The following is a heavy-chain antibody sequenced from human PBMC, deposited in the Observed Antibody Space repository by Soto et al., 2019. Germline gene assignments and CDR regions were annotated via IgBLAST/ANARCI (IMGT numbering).Heavy chain of an antibody. CDR1: GFTFSSYA. Sequence: EVQLLESGGGLVQPGGSLRLSCAASGFTFSSYAMSWVRQAPGKGLEWVSAISGSGGSTYYADSVKGRFTISRDNSKNTLYLQMNSLRAEDTAVYYCAKATYYYGSGSYYIEAPFDYWGQGTLVTVSS. J-gene: IGHJ4*02. CDR2: ISGSGGST. D-gene: IGHD3-10*01. V-gene: IGHV3-23*01. CDR3: AKATYYYGSGSYYIEAPFDY.